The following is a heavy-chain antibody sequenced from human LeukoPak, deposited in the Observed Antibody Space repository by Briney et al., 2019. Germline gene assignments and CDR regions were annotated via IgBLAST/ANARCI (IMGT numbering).Heavy chain of an antibody. CDR2: IYYSGST. CDR3: AGGTGLPPANYFYYGMDV. Sequence: SETLSLTCTVSGGSISSYYWSWIRQPPGKGLEWIGYIYYSGSTNYNPSLKSRVTISVDTSKNQFSLKLSSVTAADTAVYYCAGGTGLPPANYFYYGMDVWDQGTTVTVSS. D-gene: IGHD3/OR15-3a*01. CDR1: GGSISSYY. V-gene: IGHV4-59*01. J-gene: IGHJ6*02.